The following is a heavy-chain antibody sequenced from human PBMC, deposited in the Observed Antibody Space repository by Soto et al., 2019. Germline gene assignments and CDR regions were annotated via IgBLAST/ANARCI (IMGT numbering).Heavy chain of an antibody. CDR1: GFTFSSYS. Sequence: GGSLRLSCAASGFTFSSYSMNWVRQAPGKGLEWVSYISSSSSTIYYADSVKGRFTISRDNAKNSLYLQMNSLRAEDTAVYYCAGPLSGYDPPDAFDIWGQGTMVTVSS. CDR3: AGPLSGYDPPDAFDI. J-gene: IGHJ3*02. V-gene: IGHV3-48*01. D-gene: IGHD5-12*01. CDR2: ISSSSSTI.